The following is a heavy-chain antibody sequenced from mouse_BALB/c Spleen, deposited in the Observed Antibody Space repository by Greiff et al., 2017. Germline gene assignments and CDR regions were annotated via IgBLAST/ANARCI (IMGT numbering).Heavy chain of an antibody. CDR3: ARRELGDFDY. CDR2: IYPGSGNT. J-gene: IGHJ2*01. D-gene: IGHD4-1*01. V-gene: IGHV1-84*02. Sequence: VQGVESGPELVKPGASVKISCKASGYTFTDYYINWVKQKPGQGLEWIGWIYPGSGNTKYNEKFKGKATLTVDTSSSTAYMQLSSLTSEDTAVYFCARRELGDFDYWGQGTTLTVSS. CDR1: GYTFTDYY.